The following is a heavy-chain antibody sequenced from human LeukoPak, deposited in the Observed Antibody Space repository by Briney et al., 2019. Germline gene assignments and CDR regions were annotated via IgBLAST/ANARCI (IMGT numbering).Heavy chain of an antibody. D-gene: IGHD3-16*02. V-gene: IGHV4-31*03. CDR3: ARFPFGGVIEVGYFDY. J-gene: IGHJ4*02. Sequence: SETLSLTCTVSGGSISSGGYYWSWIRQHPGKGLEWIGYIYYSGSTYYNPSLKSRVTISVDTSKNQFSLKLSSVTAADTAVYYCARFPFGGVIEVGYFDYRGQGTLVTVSS. CDR1: GGSISSGGYY. CDR2: IYYSGST.